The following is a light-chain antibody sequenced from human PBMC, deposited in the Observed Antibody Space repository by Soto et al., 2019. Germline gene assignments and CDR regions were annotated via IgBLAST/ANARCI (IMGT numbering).Light chain of an antibody. CDR2: GAS. V-gene: IGKV3-20*01. CDR3: QQYNSYSRT. J-gene: IGKJ1*01. CDR1: QSVSSDF. Sequence: EIVLTQSPGTLSLSPGERATLSCRASQSVSSDFLSWYQQKPGQAPRLLIYGASSRATGIPDRFSGSGSGTDFTLTISRLEPEDFATYYCQQYNSYSRTFGQGTKVDIK.